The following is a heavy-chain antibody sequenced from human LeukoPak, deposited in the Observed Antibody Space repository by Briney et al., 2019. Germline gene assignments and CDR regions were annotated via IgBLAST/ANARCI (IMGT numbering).Heavy chain of an antibody. J-gene: IGHJ4*02. Sequence: PGGSLRLSCAASGFTFSSYSMNWVRQAPGKGLEWVSSISSSSSYIYYADSVKDRFTISRDNAKNSLYLQMNSLRAEDTAVYYCARGPAGDCSSTSCSFDYWGQGTLVTVSS. CDR2: ISSSSSYI. V-gene: IGHV3-21*01. CDR1: GFTFSSYS. CDR3: ARGPAGDCSSTSCSFDY. D-gene: IGHD2-2*01.